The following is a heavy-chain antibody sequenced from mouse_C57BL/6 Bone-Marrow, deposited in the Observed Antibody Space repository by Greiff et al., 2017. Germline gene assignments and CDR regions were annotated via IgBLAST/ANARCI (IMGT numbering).Heavy chain of an antibody. CDR2: ISSGGDYI. CDR1: GFTFSSYA. J-gene: IGHJ1*03. CDR3: TRAPNWYFDV. Sequence: EVQRVESGEGLVKPGGSLKLSCAASGFTFSSYAMSWVRQTPEKRLEWVAYISSGGDYIYYADTVKGRFTIFRDNARNTLYLQMSSLKSEDTAMYYCTRAPNWYFDVWGTGTTVTVSS. V-gene: IGHV5-9-1*02.